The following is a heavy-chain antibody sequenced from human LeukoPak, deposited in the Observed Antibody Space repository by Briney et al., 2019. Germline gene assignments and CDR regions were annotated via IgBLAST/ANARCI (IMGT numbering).Heavy chain of an antibody. CDR2: IYYSGST. J-gene: IGHJ4*02. V-gene: IGHV4-59*01. D-gene: IGHD5-12*01. CDR3: ARVGYHRFFDY. CDR1: GGSISSYY. Sequence: SETLSLTCTVSGGSISSYYWSWIRQPPGKGLEWIGYIYYSGSTNYNPSLQSRVTISVDTSKNQFSLRLSSVTAADTAVYYCARVGYHRFFDYWGQGTLVTVS.